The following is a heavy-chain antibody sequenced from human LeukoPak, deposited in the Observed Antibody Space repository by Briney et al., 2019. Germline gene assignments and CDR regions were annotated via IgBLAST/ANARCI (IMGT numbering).Heavy chain of an antibody. D-gene: IGHD3-22*01. Sequence: PGGSLRLSCAASGFTFRSYAMSWVRQAPGKGLEWVSSVIGSGDTTYYAESVKGRFTISRDNSKNTLYLQMNSLRAGDTAVYYCAKRDSSGSRYFDHWGQGTLVTVSS. CDR2: VIGSGDTT. CDR3: AKRDSSGSRYFDH. V-gene: IGHV3-23*01. CDR1: GFTFRSYA. J-gene: IGHJ4*02.